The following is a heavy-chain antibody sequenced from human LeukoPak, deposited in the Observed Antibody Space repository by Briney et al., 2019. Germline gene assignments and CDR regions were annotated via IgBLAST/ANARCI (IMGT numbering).Heavy chain of an antibody. Sequence: GGSLRLSCAASGFTFSSYAMHWVRQAPGKGLEWVAVISYDGSNKYYVDSVKGRFTISRDNSKNTLYLQMNSLRAEDTAVYYCARSSIVVVVAAGGVDYWGQGTLVTLSS. J-gene: IGHJ4*02. CDR2: ISYDGSNK. V-gene: IGHV3-30-3*01. D-gene: IGHD2-15*01. CDR1: GFTFSSYA. CDR3: ARSSIVVVVAAGGVDY.